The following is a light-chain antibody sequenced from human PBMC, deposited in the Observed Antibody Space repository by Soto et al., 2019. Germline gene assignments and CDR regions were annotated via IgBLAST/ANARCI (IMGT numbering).Light chain of an antibody. J-gene: IGKJ1*01. CDR3: QPLSNSQSQWT. CDR2: GAS. Sequence: ELVLTQSPGTLSLSPGERATLSCRASQSVNSIYLAWYQQKPGQPPRLLIYGASTRATGIPDRFSGSGSGTDFSLTISRVEPEDVAVYYCQPLSNSQSQWTFGQGTKVE. CDR1: QSVNSIY. V-gene: IGKV3-20*01.